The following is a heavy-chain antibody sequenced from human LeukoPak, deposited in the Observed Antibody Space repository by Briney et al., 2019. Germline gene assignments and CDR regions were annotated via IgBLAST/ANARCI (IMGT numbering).Heavy chain of an antibody. CDR1: GYTFTGYY. Sequence: AAVKVTCKASGYTFTGYYLHWVRQAPGQGLEWMGWIYPKTGGTSYAQKFQGRVTMIRDTSISTAYMELIGLRSDDTAVYYCAGPWDQVGFDPWGQGTLVPVSS. D-gene: IGHD1-26*01. J-gene: IGHJ5*02. V-gene: IGHV1-2*02. CDR2: IYPKTGGT. CDR3: AGPWDQVGFDP.